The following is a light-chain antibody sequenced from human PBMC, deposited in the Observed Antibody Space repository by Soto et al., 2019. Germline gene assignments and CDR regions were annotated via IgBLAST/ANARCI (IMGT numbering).Light chain of an antibody. CDR2: YAS. CDR3: QQCNKWPRT. V-gene: IGKV3-15*01. Sequence: EIAMTQSPATLSVSPGERTTLSCRASQSVSSKLAWYQQKPGQAPRLLIYYASNRANGIPARFSGSGSVTEFTLPISSLQSEDCAVYYCQQCNKWPRTFGPGTKVEIK. CDR1: QSVSSK. J-gene: IGKJ1*01.